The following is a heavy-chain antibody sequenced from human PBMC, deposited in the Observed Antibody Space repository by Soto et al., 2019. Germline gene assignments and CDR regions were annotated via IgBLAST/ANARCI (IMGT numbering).Heavy chain of an antibody. J-gene: IGHJ4*02. Sequence: SCSASGISFSNYAMHWGRQAPGKGLEHISAITGNGRSTYYANSVKGRFTISRDNSKNTLYLQMSSLRAEDTAVYYCVKDLYSNSWYYFDYWGQGTLVTSPQ. D-gene: IGHD6-13*01. CDR2: ITGNGRST. V-gene: IGHV3-64D*06. CDR3: VKDLYSNSWYYFDY. CDR1: GISFSNYA.